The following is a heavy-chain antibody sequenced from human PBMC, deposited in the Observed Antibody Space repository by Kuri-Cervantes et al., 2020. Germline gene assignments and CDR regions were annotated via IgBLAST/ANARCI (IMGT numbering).Heavy chain of an antibody. CDR2: MFHSGIT. D-gene: IGHD3-22*01. Sequence: GSLRLSCVVSGYSISNGYYWGWIRQPPGKGLEWIASMFHSGITNYNPSLKSRVTISVDTSKNQFSLKLSSVTAADTAVYYCARGPYSYYYDSSGYEGWFDPWGQGTLVTVSS. CDR3: ARGPYSYYYDSSGYEGWFDP. V-gene: IGHV4-38-2*01. J-gene: IGHJ5*02. CDR1: GYSISNGYY.